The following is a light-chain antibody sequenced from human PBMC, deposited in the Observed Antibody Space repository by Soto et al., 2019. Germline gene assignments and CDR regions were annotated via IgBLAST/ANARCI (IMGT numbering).Light chain of an antibody. Sequence: SALTQPDSVSGSPGQSITISCTGTSSDVGNYNYVSWYQHHPGEAPKLMIYDVSNRPSGVSDRFSGSKSGNTASLTISGLQAEDEADYYCCSYTTSSTRVFGGGTKVTVL. CDR3: CSYTTSSTRV. J-gene: IGLJ2*01. CDR1: SSDVGNYNY. CDR2: DVS. V-gene: IGLV2-14*03.